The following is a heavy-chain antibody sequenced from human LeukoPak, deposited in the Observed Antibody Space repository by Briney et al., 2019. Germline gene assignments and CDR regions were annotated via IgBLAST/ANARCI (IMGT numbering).Heavy chain of an antibody. CDR3: ARDGTEDAFDI. CDR1: GGTFSSYA. J-gene: IGHJ3*02. Sequence: GASVKVSCKASGGTFSSYAISWVRQAPGQGLEWMGRIIPILGIANYAQKFQGRVTITTDESTSTAYMELSSLRSEDTAVYYCARDGTEDAFDIWGQGTMVTVSS. V-gene: IGHV1-69*04. CDR2: IIPILGIA. D-gene: IGHD1-7*01.